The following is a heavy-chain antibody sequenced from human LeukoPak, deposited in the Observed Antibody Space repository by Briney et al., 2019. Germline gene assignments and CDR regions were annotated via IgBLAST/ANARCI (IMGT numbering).Heavy chain of an antibody. CDR1: GGSISSYY. V-gene: IGHV4-59*01. CDR2: IYHSGST. J-gene: IGHJ2*01. D-gene: IGHD2/OR15-2a*01. CDR3: TRAFGQVWYFDL. Sequence: SETLSLTCTVSGGSISSYYWSWIRQPPGKGLEWIGYIYHSGSTNYNPSLKSRVTISVATSKSQFSLKLSSVTAADTAVYYCTRAFGQVWYFDLWGRGTLVTVSS.